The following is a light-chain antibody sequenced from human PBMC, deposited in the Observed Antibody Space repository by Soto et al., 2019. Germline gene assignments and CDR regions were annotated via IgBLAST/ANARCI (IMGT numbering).Light chain of an antibody. CDR3: QQANIFPWT. Sequence: DIEVTQSPSSVSASLGDRFTITCRASQGVASWLAWYQQKPGKAPKLLIYAASSLQSGVPSRFSGSGSGTDFTLTISSLQPEDFATYYCQQANIFPWTFGQGTKVDIK. CDR2: AAS. J-gene: IGKJ1*01. CDR1: QGVASW. V-gene: IGKV1-12*01.